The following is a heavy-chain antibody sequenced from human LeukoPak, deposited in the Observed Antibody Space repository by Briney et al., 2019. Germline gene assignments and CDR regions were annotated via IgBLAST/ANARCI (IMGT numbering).Heavy chain of an antibody. D-gene: IGHD1-26*01. CDR1: GGSFSGYY. CDR2: INHSGST. J-gene: IGHJ4*02. CDR3: ATEWEPPRSGY. Sequence: PSETLSLTCAVYGGSFSGYYWSWIRPPPGKGLEWIGEINHSGSTNYNPSLKSRVTISVDTSKNQFSLKLSSVTAADTAVYYCATEWEPPRSGYWGQGTLVTVSS. V-gene: IGHV4-34*01.